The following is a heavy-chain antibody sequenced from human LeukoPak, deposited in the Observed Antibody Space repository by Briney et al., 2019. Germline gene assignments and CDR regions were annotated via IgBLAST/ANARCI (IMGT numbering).Heavy chain of an antibody. J-gene: IGHJ4*02. Sequence: SETLSLTCAVSGYSISSGYYWSWIRQPPGKGLEWIGEINHSGSTNYNPSLKSRVTISVDTSKNQFSLKLSSVTAADTAVYYRARERFGEPKGFDYWGQGTLVTVSS. CDR2: INHSGST. CDR1: GYSISSGYY. D-gene: IGHD3-10*01. CDR3: ARERFGEPKGFDY. V-gene: IGHV4-34*01.